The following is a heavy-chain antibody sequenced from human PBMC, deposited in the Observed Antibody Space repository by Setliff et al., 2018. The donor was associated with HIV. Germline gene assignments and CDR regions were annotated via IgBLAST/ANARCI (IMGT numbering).Heavy chain of an antibody. CDR1: GGSMSSYY. CDR2: IYYSGST. J-gene: IGHJ6*03. CDR3: ARGRNYGSPYFYYMDV. D-gene: IGHD3-10*01. V-gene: IGHV4-59*12. Sequence: SETLSLTCTVSGGSMSSYYWSWIRQPPGKGLEWIGYIYYSGSTNYNPSLKSRVTISVDTSKNQFSLRLSSVTAADTAVYYCARGRNYGSPYFYYMDVWANGTTVTVSS.